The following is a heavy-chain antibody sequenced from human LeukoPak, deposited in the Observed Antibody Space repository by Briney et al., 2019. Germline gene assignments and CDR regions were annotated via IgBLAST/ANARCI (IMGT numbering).Heavy chain of an antibody. CDR1: GGSISSGGYS. CDR2: IYHSGST. D-gene: IGHD3-22*01. V-gene: IGHV4-30-2*01. Sequence: PSETLSLTCAVSGGSISSGGYSWSWIRQPPGKGLEWIGYIYHSGSTYYNPSLKSRVTISVDRSKNQFSLKLSSVTAADTAVYYCARHQATITMIVVVITGFDPWGQGTLVTVSS. J-gene: IGHJ5*02. CDR3: ARHQATITMIVVVITGFDP.